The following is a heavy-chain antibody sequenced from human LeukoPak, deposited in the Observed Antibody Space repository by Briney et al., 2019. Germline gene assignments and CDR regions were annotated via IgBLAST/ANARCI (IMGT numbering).Heavy chain of an antibody. CDR3: ARQPRNYYGMDV. V-gene: IGHV4-39*01. J-gene: IGHJ6*02. CDR1: GGSISSSSYY. CDR2: IYYSGST. Sequence: SETLSLTCTVSGGSISSSSYYWGWIRQPPGKGLEWIGSIYYSGSTYYNPSLKSRVTISVDTSKNQFSLKLSSVTAADTAVYYCARQPRNYYGMDVWGQGITVTVSS.